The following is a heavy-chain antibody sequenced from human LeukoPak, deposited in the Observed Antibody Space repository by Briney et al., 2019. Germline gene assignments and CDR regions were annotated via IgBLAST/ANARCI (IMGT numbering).Heavy chain of an antibody. Sequence: GGSLRLSCAASGFTFSSYGMHWVRQAPGKGLEWVAVISYDGSNKYYADSVKGRFTISRDNSKNTLYLQMNSLRAEDTAVYYCAKVPREQFGLGIRGPFDYWGQGTLVTVSS. V-gene: IGHV3-30*18. J-gene: IGHJ4*02. CDR1: GFTFSSYG. D-gene: IGHD1-26*01. CDR2: ISYDGSNK. CDR3: AKVPREQFGLGIRGPFDY.